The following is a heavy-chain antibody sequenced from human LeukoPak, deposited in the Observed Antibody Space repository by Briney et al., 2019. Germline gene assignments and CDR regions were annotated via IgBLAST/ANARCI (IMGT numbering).Heavy chain of an antibody. J-gene: IGHJ6*03. Sequence: GGSLRLSCAASGFTFSSYGMHWVRQAPGKGLAWVAFIRNDGSNKYYPDSVKGRFTISRDNSKNTLYLQMNSLRAEDTAVYYCAKGAVVVVPAAPSYRQAYYYYYYMDVWGKGTTVTVSS. CDR2: IRNDGSNK. V-gene: IGHV3-30*02. CDR3: AKGAVVVVPAAPSYRQAYYYYYYMDV. CDR1: GFTFSSYG. D-gene: IGHD2-2*01.